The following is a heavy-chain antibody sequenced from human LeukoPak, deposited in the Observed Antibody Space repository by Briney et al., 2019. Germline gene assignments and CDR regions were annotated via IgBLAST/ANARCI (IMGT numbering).Heavy chain of an antibody. CDR1: GGSISTYY. V-gene: IGHV4-59*01. J-gene: IGHJ6*03. CDR3: ARASIFGVAPYYMDV. D-gene: IGHD3-3*01. CDR2: IYYSGST. Sequence: SETLSLTCTVSGGSISTYYWSWIRQPPGKGLEWIGYIYYSGSTDYNPSLKSRVTISVDRSKNQLSLKLSSVTAADTAVYYCARASIFGVAPYYMDVWGRGTTVTVSS.